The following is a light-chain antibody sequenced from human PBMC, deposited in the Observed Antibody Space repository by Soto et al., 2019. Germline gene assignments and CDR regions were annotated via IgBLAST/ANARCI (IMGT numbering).Light chain of an antibody. J-gene: IGLJ3*02. CDR1: SSNIGAGYD. CDR2: GNS. CDR3: RSYASSRGAL. Sequence: QSVLTQPPSVSGAPGQRVTISCTGSSSNIGAGYDVHWYQQLPGTAPKLLIYGNSNRPSGVPDRFSGSKSGASASLAITGLQADDEADYYCRSYASSRGALFGGGTKLTVL. V-gene: IGLV1-40*01.